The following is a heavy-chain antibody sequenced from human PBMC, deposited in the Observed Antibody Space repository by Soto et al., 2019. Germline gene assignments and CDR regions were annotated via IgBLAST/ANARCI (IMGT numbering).Heavy chain of an antibody. CDR2: ISSSSSYI. Sequence: PGGSLRLSCAASGFTFSSYSMNWVRQAPGKGLEWVSSISSSSSYIYYADSVKGRFTISRDNAKNSLYLQMNSLRAEDTAVYYCARDLGFSRWTHFDYWGQGTLVTVSS. V-gene: IGHV3-21*01. CDR1: GFTFSSYS. D-gene: IGHD2-2*01. CDR3: ARDLGFSRWTHFDY. J-gene: IGHJ4*02.